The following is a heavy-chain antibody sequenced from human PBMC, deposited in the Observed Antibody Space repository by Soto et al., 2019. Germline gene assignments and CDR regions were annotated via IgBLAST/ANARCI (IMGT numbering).Heavy chain of an antibody. D-gene: IGHD2-2*01. Sequence: VQLLESGGNLVQPGGPLRLSCAASGFSFSTYALTWVRQAPGKGLEWVSGISASGATTYYADSVKGRFTISRDNSKNTVFLQMTSLRAEDTALYYCAKWTDTVVEAALAGGAFDIWGQGTMVTVSS. CDR1: GFSFSTYA. CDR3: AKWTDTVVEAALAGGAFDI. CDR2: ISASGATT. J-gene: IGHJ3*02. V-gene: IGHV3-23*01.